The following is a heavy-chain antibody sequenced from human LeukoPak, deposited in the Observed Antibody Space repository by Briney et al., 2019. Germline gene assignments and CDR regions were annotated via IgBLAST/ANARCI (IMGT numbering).Heavy chain of an antibody. J-gene: IGHJ4*02. CDR1: GDSISSYY. D-gene: IGHD1-14*01. V-gene: IGHV4-59*01. Sequence: SETLSHTCTVSGDSISSYYWSWIRQPPGKGLEWMGYIFDSENSKYNPSLESRVIISVDTSKDQLSLKLTSVTAADTAVYFCARVSSQLMKTGGFDSWGQGTLVTVFS. CDR3: ARVSSQLMKTGGFDS. CDR2: IFDSENS.